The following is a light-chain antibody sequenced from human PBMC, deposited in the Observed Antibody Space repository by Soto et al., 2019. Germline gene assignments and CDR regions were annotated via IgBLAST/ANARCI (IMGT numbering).Light chain of an antibody. J-gene: IGKJ1*01. V-gene: IGKV3-15*01. CDR2: DAS. Sequence: IVMTQSPAILAVSPGEGATLSCRASQSVVNDLAWYQQKPDQAPRLLIYDASTRATDIPARFRGSGSGTDFTLTISSLQSEDFAVYYCQQYDRWPETFGQGTKVDIK. CDR1: QSVVND. CDR3: QQYDRWPET.